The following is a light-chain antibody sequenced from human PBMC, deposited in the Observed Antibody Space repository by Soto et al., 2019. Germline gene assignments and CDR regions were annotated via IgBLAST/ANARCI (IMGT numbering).Light chain of an antibody. V-gene: IGKV1-5*01. CDR3: QQYNSYPVT. CDR1: QSVSSW. Sequence: DLQMTQSPSTLSASVGDRVTITGRASQSVSSWLVWYQQKAGKAPKFLIYDGSSLESGVPSRFSGSGSGTEFTLTISSLQPDDFATYYCQQYNSYPVTFGGGTKVDIK. J-gene: IGKJ4*01. CDR2: DGS.